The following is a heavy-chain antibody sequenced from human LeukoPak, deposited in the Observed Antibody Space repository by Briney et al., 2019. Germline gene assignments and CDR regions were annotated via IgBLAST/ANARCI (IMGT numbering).Heavy chain of an antibody. J-gene: IGHJ4*02. Sequence: GGSLRLSCAASGFTFSTYWMHWVRQSPGKRLESLSEIEGTGSYIDYADSVKGRFTISRDNAKNTLYLQMNSLRDEDTAVYYCVRGTSDWNGLDYWGQGTLVTVSS. D-gene: IGHD1-1*01. CDR1: GFTFSTYW. CDR2: IEGTGSYI. V-gene: IGHV3-74*01. CDR3: VRGTSDWNGLDY.